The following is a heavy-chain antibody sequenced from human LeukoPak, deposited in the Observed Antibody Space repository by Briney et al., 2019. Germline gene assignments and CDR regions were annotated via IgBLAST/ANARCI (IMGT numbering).Heavy chain of an antibody. D-gene: IGHD6-6*01. J-gene: IGHJ4*02. V-gene: IGHV4-38-2*02. Sequence: SETLSLTCTVSGYSISSGYYWGWIRQPPGKGLEWIGSLYHTGSTYYNPSFKSRVTLSTDTSKNHFSLRLSSVTAADTAVYYCARVSSIANRHFDYWGQGTLVTVSS. CDR1: GYSISSGYY. CDR3: ARVSSIANRHFDY. CDR2: LYHTGST.